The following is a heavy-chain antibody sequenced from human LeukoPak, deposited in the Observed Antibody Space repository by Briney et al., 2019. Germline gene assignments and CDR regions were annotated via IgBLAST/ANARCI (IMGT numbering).Heavy chain of an antibody. V-gene: IGHV1-2*06. CDR1: GYTFTANY. CDR2: IHPKSGGA. CDR3: ARAYYDSSGYFGWGTDYYYYYMDV. D-gene: IGHD3-22*01. J-gene: IGHJ6*03. Sequence: ASVKVSCKASGYTFTANYIHWVRQAPGQGLEWVGRIHPKSGGANYAQKFRDRVTLTRDTSINTAYMELSGLRSDGAAVYYCARAYYDSSGYFGWGTDYYYYYMDVWGEGTTVTISS.